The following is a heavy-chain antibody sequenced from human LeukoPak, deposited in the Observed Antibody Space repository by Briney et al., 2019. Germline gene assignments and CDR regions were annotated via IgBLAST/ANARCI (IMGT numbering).Heavy chain of an antibody. D-gene: IGHD1-26*01. CDR2: IYYSGST. CDR3: ARDVNSWTEYIRY. CDR1: GGSIRGYY. Sequence: SPSLSLTCTVSGGSIRGYYWSSIRQPPGKGLEWLVYIYYSGSTNYNPSLKSRVTISVDTSKNQFSLKVSSVTAADTAVYYCARDVNSWTEYIRYGGEAIVVAVSS. V-gene: IGHV4-59*01. J-gene: IGHJ1*01.